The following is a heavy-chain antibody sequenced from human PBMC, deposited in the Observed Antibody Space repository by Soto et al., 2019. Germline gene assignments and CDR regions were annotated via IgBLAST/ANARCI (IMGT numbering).Heavy chain of an antibody. D-gene: IGHD6-19*01. V-gene: IGHV5-10-1*01. CDR1: GYSFTSYW. CDR2: IDPSDSYT. CDR3: ARNEPQAGYYYGMCI. Sequence: GESLKISCKGSGYSFTSYWISWVRQMPGKGLEWMGRIDPSDSYTNYSPSFQGHVTISADKSISTAYLQWSSLKASDTAMYYCARNEPQAGYYYGMCIWGQGTTVTICS. J-gene: IGHJ6*02.